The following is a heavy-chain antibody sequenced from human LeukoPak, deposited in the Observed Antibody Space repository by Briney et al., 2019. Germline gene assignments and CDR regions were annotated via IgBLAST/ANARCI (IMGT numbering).Heavy chain of an antibody. CDR3: ARGLMTLEY. D-gene: IGHD2-21*02. CDR2: IKQDGGEE. CDR1: GFTFSSYW. J-gene: IGHJ4*02. Sequence: GGSLRLSCAASGFTFSSYWMSWVRQAPGKGLEWVASIKQDGGEEYYEDSVRGRFTISRDSAKNSLYLQMNSLRADDTAVYLCARGLMTLEYWGQGILVTVSS. V-gene: IGHV3-7*01.